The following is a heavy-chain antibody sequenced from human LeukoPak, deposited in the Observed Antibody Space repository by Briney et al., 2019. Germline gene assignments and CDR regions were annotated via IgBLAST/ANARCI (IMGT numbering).Heavy chain of an antibody. CDR2: INHSGST. J-gene: IGHJ6*04. D-gene: IGHD3-10*01. CDR3: ARGMVRGKYYYYGMDV. V-gene: IGHV4-34*01. CDR1: GFSFSGYY. Sequence: SETLSLTCAVYGFSFSGYYWSWVRQPPGKGLEWIGEINHSGSTNYNPSLKSRVTISVDTSKNQFSLKLSSVTAADTAVYYCARGMVRGKYYYYGMDVWGKGTTVTVSS.